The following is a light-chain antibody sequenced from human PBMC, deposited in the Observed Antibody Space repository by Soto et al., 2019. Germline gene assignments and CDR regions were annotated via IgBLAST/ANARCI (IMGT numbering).Light chain of an antibody. Sequence: QSALTQPTSVSGSPGQSITISCTGTSSDVGGYNYVSWYQQHPGKAPKLMIYDVSNRPSEVSKRFSGSKSGNTASLTISGRQAEDEADYYCSSYTSSSTLGVFGTGTKLTVL. J-gene: IGLJ1*01. CDR1: SSDVGGYNY. V-gene: IGLV2-14*01. CDR2: DVS. CDR3: SSYTSSSTLGV.